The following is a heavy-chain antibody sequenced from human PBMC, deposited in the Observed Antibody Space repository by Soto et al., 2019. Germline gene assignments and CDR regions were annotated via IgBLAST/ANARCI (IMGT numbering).Heavy chain of an antibody. V-gene: IGHV3-23*01. D-gene: IGHD2-15*01. CDR3: ARGYVGSWSHFDS. J-gene: IGHJ4*02. CDR1: GFTFNNYA. Sequence: EDQLLESGGGSAQPGGSLRLSCVASGFTFNNYAMNWVRQAPGKGLEWVSSISDSATTTYYADSEKGRFTISRDNSKNTLHLQMNSLRAEDTAVYFCARGYVGSWSHFDSWGQGTLVTVSS. CDR2: ISDSATTT.